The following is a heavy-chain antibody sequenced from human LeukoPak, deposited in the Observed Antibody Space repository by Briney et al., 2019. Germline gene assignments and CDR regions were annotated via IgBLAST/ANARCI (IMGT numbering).Heavy chain of an antibody. J-gene: IGHJ4*02. V-gene: IGHV3-30*02. CDR1: GFTFSSYG. D-gene: IGHD5-12*01. CDR3: AKDSMWLLDKDGIDY. CDR2: IRYDGSNK. Sequence: GGSLRLSCAASGFTFSSYGMHWVRQAPGKGLEWVAFIRYDGSNKYYADSVKGRFTISRDNSKNTVYLQMNSLRAEDTAVYYCAKDSMWLLDKDGIDYWGQGTLVTVSS.